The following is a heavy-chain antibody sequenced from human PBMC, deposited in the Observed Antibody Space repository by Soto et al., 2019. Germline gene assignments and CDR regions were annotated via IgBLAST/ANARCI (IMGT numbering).Heavy chain of an antibody. CDR2: IYPGDSDT. CDR3: ARRIAVDVAGFDY. D-gene: IGHD6-19*01. Sequence: PGESLKISCKGSGYSFTTYWIGWVRQMPGKGLEGMVIIYPGDSDTRYSPSFQGHVTMSADKSINTAYLQWSSLKASDTAMYYCARRIAVDVAGFDYWGQGTLVTVSS. CDR1: GYSFTTYW. J-gene: IGHJ4*02. V-gene: IGHV5-51*01.